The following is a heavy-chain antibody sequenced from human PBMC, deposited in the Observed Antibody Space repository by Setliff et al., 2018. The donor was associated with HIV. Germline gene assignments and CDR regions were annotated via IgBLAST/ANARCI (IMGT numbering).Heavy chain of an antibody. V-gene: IGHV7-4-1*02. CDR2: INTNTGNP. D-gene: IGHD6-19*01. CDR3: ARDLFGGAVAGPYFDY. J-gene: IGHJ4*02. Sequence: WASVKVSCKASGYTFTNYAINWVRQAPGQGFEWMGWINTNTGNPTYAQGFTGRFVFSLDTSVSTAYLQISSLKAEDTAVYYCARDLFGGAVAGPYFDYWGQGTLVTVSS. CDR1: GYTFTNYA.